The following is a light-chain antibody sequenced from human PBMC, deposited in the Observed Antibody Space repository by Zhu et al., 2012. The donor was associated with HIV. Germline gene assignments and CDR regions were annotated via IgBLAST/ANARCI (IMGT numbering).Light chain of an antibody. CDR3: QRYGSSPR. J-gene: IGKJ2*03. Sequence: LAPRLLIHEASNRAPGIPDRFSGSGSGTDFTLTISRLEPEDFALYYCQRYGSSPRFGQGTKLEIK. CDR2: EAS. V-gene: IGKV3D-20*01.